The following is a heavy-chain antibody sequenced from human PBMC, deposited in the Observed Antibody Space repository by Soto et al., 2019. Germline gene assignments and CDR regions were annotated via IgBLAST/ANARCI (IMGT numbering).Heavy chain of an antibody. CDR1: GFTFSSYS. Sequence: EVQLVESGGGLVQPGGSLRLSCAASGFTFSSYSMNWVRQAPGKGLEWVSYISSSSSTIYYADSVKGRFTISRDNAKNSLYLQMNSLRDEDTAVYYCARGRSYPNYYYYYGMDVWGQGTTVTVSS. D-gene: IGHD1-26*01. CDR3: ARGRSYPNYYYYYGMDV. J-gene: IGHJ6*02. V-gene: IGHV3-48*02. CDR2: ISSSSSTI.